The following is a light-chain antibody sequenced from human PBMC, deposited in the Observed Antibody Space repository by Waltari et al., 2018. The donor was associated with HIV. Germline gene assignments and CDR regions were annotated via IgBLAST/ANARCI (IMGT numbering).Light chain of an antibody. Sequence: DIQLTQSPSFLSASVGDRVTITCRASQGISTFLAWYQQKPGTAPKLLLYAASTLQSGVPSRFSGSGAGTEFTLTINSLQPEDFATYYCPRLNRFPATFGQGTKVEIK. CDR1: QGISTF. J-gene: IGKJ1*01. CDR2: AAS. CDR3: PRLNRFPAT. V-gene: IGKV1-9*01.